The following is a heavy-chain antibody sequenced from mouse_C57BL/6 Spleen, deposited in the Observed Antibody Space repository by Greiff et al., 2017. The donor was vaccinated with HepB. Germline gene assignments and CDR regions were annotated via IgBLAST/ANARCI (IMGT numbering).Heavy chain of an antibody. CDR2: IRLKSDNYAT. D-gene: IGHD1-1*01. CDR1: GFTFSNYW. CDR3: TGYYDGSSSYWYFDV. V-gene: IGHV6-3*01. Sequence: EVQLQESGGGLVQPGGSMKLSCVASGFTFSNYWMNWVRQSPEKGLEWVAQIRLKSDNYATHYAESVKGRFTISRDDSKSSVYLQMNNLRAEDTGSYYCTGYYDGSSSYWYFDVWGTGTTVTVSS. J-gene: IGHJ1*03.